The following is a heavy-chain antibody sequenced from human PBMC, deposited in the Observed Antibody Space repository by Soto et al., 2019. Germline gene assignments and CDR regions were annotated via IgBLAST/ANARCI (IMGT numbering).Heavy chain of an antibody. D-gene: IGHD3-10*01. J-gene: IGHJ5*02. Sequence: QVQLVQSGGEVKKPGASVKVSCKASGYTFTNYGISWVRQAPGQGLEWMGWINVYNGNTKYAQKVQGRVTLTTDTSISTADMARRSQRSVDTAVYYCAGGVGSGSYYNVYNWFDPWGQGTLVTVSS. CDR1: GYTFTNYG. V-gene: IGHV1-18*01. CDR2: INVYNGNT. CDR3: AGGVGSGSYYNVYNWFDP.